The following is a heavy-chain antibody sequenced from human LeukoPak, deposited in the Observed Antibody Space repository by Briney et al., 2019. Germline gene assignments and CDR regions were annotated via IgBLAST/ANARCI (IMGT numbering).Heavy chain of an antibody. V-gene: IGHV3-48*03. CDR2: ISSSGNTI. CDR1: GFTFSSYE. CDR3: ARPGYSSGWTFDY. Sequence: TGGSLRLSCAASGFTFSSYEMNWVRQAPGKGLEWVSYISSSGNTIYYADSVKGRFTISRDNAKNSLYLQMNSLRAEDTAVYYYARPGYSSGWTFDYWGQGTLVTVSS. J-gene: IGHJ4*02. D-gene: IGHD6-19*01.